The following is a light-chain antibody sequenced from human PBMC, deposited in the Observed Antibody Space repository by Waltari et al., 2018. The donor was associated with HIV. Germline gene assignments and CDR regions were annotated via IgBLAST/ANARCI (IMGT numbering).Light chain of an antibody. Sequence: QSALTQPASVSGSLGQSITISCTGTSGDVGGYNYVSWYQYYPGKAPRLMIYEVTNRPSGVSKRFSGSKSGNTASLTISGLQAEDESDYYCASYTSSSTLVLFGGGTKLTVL. CDR2: EVT. V-gene: IGLV2-14*01. J-gene: IGLJ3*02. CDR3: ASYTSSSTLVL. CDR1: SGDVGGYNY.